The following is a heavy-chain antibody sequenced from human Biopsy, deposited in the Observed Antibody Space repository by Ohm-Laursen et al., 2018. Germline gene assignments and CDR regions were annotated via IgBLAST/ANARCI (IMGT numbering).Heavy chain of an antibody. CDR2: IDVSDYNT. CDR1: GFTFHTYA. V-gene: IGHV3-23*01. CDR3: VKQWGGYNFDS. J-gene: IGHJ5*01. Sequence: LSLTCAASGFTFHTYAMNWVRQAPGKGLEWVAHIDVSDYNTYYADSVRGRFTISRDNSKQMVHLEINSLTADDTAVYYCVKQWGGYNFDSWGQGTLVTVSS. D-gene: IGHD1-14*01.